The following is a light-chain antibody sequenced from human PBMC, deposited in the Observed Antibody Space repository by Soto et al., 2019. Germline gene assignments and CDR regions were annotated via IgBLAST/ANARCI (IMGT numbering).Light chain of an antibody. CDR2: GAS. CDR3: QQYGSSPRT. CDR1: QSVSSSY. V-gene: IGKV3-20*01. J-gene: IGKJ2*01. Sequence: EIVLTQSPGTLSLSPGERATLSCRASQSVSSSYLAWYQQKPGQAPRLLIYGASSSATGIPDWFSGSCSGTDFTLTISRLEPEDFAVYYCQQYGSSPRTFGQGTKLEIK.